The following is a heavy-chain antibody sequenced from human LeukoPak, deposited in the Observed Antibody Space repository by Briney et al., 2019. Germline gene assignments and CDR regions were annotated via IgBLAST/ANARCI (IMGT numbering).Heavy chain of an antibody. D-gene: IGHD6-19*01. CDR3: ARLRGSGWLYYFDY. V-gene: IGHV1-18*01. CDR1: GYTFTSYG. CDR2: ISAYNGNT. Sequence: VASVKVSCKASGYTFTSYGISWVRQAPGQGLEWMGWISAYNGNTNYAQKLQGRVTMTTDASTSTAYMELRSLRSEDTAVYYCARLRGSGWLYYFDYWGQGTLVTVSS. J-gene: IGHJ4*02.